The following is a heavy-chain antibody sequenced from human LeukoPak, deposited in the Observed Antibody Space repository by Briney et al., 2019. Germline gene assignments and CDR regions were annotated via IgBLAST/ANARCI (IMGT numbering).Heavy chain of an antibody. CDR3: ARDDVGYFDY. CDR2: IKHDGSEK. CDR1: GFTFSNYW. Sequence: GGSLRLSCAASGFTFSNYWVNWVRQAPGKGLEWVASIKHDGSEKYYVDSVKGRFTISRDNAKNSLYLQMNSLRAEDTALYYCARDDVGYFDYWGQGILVTVSS. J-gene: IGHJ4*02. D-gene: IGHD1-26*01. V-gene: IGHV3-7*01.